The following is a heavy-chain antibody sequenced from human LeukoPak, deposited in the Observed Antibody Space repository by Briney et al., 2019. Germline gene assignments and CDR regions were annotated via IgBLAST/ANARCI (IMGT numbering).Heavy chain of an antibody. D-gene: IGHD5-18*01. V-gene: IGHV3-30*18. CDR2: ISNDGSKK. CDR3: AKDRYSYAFEYSDS. Sequence: PGGSVRLSCAASGLTFSSYGMHWVRQAPGKGLDWVAFISNDGSKKYYADSVKGRFTISRDNSKNTLSLQVSSLRTEDTAVYYCAKDRYSYAFEYSDSWGQGTLVTVSS. J-gene: IGHJ4*02. CDR1: GLTFSSYG.